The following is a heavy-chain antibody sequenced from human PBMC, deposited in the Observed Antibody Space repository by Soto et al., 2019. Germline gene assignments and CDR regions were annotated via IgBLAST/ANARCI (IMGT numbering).Heavy chain of an antibody. CDR3: AGDDVLCDGGRCYGVPLDV. Sequence: GGSLRLSCAASGFTVSSKYMSWVRQAPGKGLEWVSLIQSGGPTYYADSVKGRFTISRDTSENTLHLQMDSVRAEDAAVYYCAGDDVLCDGGRCYGVPLDVWGKGTKVTVSS. CDR2: IQSGGPT. J-gene: IGHJ6*04. CDR1: GFTVSSKY. V-gene: IGHV3-66*01. D-gene: IGHD2-15*01.